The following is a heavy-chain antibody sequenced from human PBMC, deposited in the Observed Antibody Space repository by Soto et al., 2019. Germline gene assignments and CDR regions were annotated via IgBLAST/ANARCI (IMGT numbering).Heavy chain of an antibody. CDR1: GGSISSSDYY. Sequence: SETLSLTCTVSGGSISSSDYYWSWIRQHPGKGLEWIGYIYNSGSTNYNPSLKSRVTISVDTSKNQFSLKLSSVTAADTAVYYCAYGDSRGPFDSWGQGTLVTVSS. J-gene: IGHJ4*02. D-gene: IGHD4-17*01. CDR3: AYGDSRGPFDS. CDR2: IYNSGST. V-gene: IGHV4-61*08.